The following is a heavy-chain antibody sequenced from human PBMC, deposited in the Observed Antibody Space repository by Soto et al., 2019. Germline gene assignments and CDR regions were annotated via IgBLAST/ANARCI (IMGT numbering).Heavy chain of an antibody. V-gene: IGHV1-18*01. J-gene: IGHJ4*02. CDR1: GYTFTNYG. CDR2: INAYNGNT. Sequence: QVQLVQSGAEVKKPGASVKVSCKASGYTFTNYGISWVRQAPGQGLEWMGWINAYNGNTKSAQKLQGRVTLTTDTSTSTAYMELRSLRSDDTAVYYCARDAAAGLNDCWGQVTLVTVSS. CDR3: ARDAAAGLNDC. D-gene: IGHD6-13*01.